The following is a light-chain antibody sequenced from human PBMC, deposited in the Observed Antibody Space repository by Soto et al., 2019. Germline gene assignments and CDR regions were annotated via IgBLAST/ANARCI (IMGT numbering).Light chain of an antibody. CDR2: AAS. CDR3: QQSYSTPPT. Sequence: DIQMTQSPSSLSASVGDRVTITCRASQSISSYLNWYQQKPGKAPKPLIYAASSLQSGVPSRFSGSGSGTDLTLTISSLQPEDFATYYCQQSYSTPPTFGGGTKVEIK. J-gene: IGKJ4*01. V-gene: IGKV1-39*01. CDR1: QSISSY.